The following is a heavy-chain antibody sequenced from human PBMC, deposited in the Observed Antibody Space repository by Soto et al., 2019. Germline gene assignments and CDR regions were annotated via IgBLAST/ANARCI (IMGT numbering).Heavy chain of an antibody. CDR2: IWYDGSKK. CDR3: ARDLVYCSGGSCVYYFDY. V-gene: IGHV3-33*01. CDR1: GFSFSRYG. Sequence: GGSLRLSCAASGFSFSRYGMHWVRQAPGKGLEWVAVIWYDGSKKYYADSVKGRFTTSRDNSKNTLYLQMDSLRAEDTAVYYCARDLVYCSGGSCVYYFDYWGQGTLVTVSS. J-gene: IGHJ4*02. D-gene: IGHD2-15*01.